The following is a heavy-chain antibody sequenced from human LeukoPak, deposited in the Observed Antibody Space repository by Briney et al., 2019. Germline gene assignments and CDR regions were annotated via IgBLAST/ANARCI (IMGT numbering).Heavy chain of an antibody. Sequence: GGYLRLSCAASGFTFSSYSMNWVRQAPGKGLEWVSSISSSSSYIYYADSVKGRFTISRDNAKNPLYLQMNSLRAEDTAVYYCARDPGQLDYWGQGTLVTVSS. V-gene: IGHV3-21*01. CDR2: ISSSSSYI. CDR1: GFTFSSYS. J-gene: IGHJ4*02. CDR3: ARDPGQLDY. D-gene: IGHD2-2*03.